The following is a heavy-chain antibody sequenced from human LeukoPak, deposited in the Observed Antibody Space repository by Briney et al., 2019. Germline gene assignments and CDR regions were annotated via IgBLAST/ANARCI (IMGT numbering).Heavy chain of an antibody. CDR2: MNPNSGNT. Sequence: ASVKVSCKASGYTFTSYDINWVRQATGQGLEWMGWMNPNSGNTGYAQKFQGRVTMTRNTSISTAYMELSSLRSEDTAVYYCARTRSYDFWSGYPLGGSDYWGQGTLVTVSS. D-gene: IGHD3-3*01. CDR3: ARTRSYDFWSGYPLGGSDY. J-gene: IGHJ4*02. CDR1: GYTFTSYD. V-gene: IGHV1-8*01.